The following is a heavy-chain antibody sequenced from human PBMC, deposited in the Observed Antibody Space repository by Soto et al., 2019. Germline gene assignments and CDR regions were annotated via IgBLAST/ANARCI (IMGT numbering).Heavy chain of an antibody. D-gene: IGHD1-1*01. CDR1: GFTFGDYA. CDR2: IRSKAYGGTT. J-gene: IGHJ4*02. V-gene: IGHV3-49*04. Sequence: PGGSLRLSCTASGFTFGDYAMSWVRQAPGKGLEWVGFIRSKAYGGTTEYAASVKGRFTISRDDSKSIAYLQMNSLKTEDTAVYYCTSENEVWRNVVYWGQGTLVTVSS. CDR3: TSENEVWRNVVY.